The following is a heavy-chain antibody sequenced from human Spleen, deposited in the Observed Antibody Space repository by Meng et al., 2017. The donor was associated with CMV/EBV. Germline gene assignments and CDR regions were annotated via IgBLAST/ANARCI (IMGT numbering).Heavy chain of an antibody. CDR2: MNPNSGNT. CDR3: ARNYYVSGSYYNIRD. Sequence: SGYTLTNYDIIWVRQATGQGLEWMGWMNPNSGNTGHAQKFQGRVTMTRNTAINTAYMELTSLRSDDTAVYYCARNYYVSGSYYNIRDWGQGTLVTVSS. CDR1: GYTLTNYD. D-gene: IGHD3-10*01. J-gene: IGHJ4*02. V-gene: IGHV1-8*01.